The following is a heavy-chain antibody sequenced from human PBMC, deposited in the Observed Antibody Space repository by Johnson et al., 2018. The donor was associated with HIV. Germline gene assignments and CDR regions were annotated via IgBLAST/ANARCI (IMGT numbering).Heavy chain of an antibody. D-gene: IGHD3-10*01. J-gene: IGHJ3*02. CDR3: ARDLYYGSGSSVAFDI. CDR2: INWNGGST. CDR1: GFTFDDCG. Sequence: VQLVESGGGVVQPGRSLRLSCAASGFTFDDCGMSWVRQGPGKGLEWVSDINWNGGSTGYADSVKGRFTISRDNAKNSLYLQMNSLRAEDTALYYCARDLYYGSGSSVAFDIWGQGTMVTVSS. V-gene: IGHV3-20*04.